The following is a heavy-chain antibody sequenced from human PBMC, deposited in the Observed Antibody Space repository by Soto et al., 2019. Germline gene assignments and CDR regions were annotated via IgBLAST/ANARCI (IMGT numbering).Heavy chain of an antibody. V-gene: IGHV6-1*01. CDR2: TYYRSKWYN. D-gene: IGHD2-15*01. CDR3: ARASCSGGCCHFDY. J-gene: IGHJ4*02. CDR1: GDSVCSNRAA. Sequence: PSPTLSRSCAISGDSVCSNRAAWNWIRQSPSRGLEWLGRTYYRSKWYNDYAVSVKSRITINPDTSKNQFSLQLNSVTPEDTAVYYRARASCSGGCCHFDYWRQGTLVTVSS.